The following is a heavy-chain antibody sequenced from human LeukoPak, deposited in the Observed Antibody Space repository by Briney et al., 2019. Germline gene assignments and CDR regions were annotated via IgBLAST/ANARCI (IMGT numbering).Heavy chain of an antibody. CDR1: GGSFSGYY. Sequence: KPSETLSRNCAVYGGSFSGYYWSWIRQPPGQGLEWIGSIYYSGSTYYNPSLKSRVTISVDTSKNQFSLKLSSVTAADTAVYYCARHSSGWYYYYYYMDVWGKGTTVTVSS. J-gene: IGHJ6*03. CDR3: ARHSSGWYYYYYYMDV. D-gene: IGHD6-19*01. V-gene: IGHV4-34*01. CDR2: IYYSGST.